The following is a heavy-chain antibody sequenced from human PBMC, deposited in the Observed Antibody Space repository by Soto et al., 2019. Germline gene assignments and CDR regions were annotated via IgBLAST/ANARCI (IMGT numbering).Heavy chain of an antibody. CDR1: GYTFTTYP. V-gene: IGHV1-3*04. J-gene: IGHJ4*02. Sequence: QVQLVQSGTEVKKPGASVRVSCRASGYTFTTYPMHWVRQAPGQGLEWMAWINTGNGDTKYSQKFQGRVTVTRDTSASTAYMDLSSLQSEDTAVFYCASGSGWFSPDYWGQGTLVTVSS. CDR3: ASGSGWFSPDY. CDR2: INTGNGDT. D-gene: IGHD6-19*01.